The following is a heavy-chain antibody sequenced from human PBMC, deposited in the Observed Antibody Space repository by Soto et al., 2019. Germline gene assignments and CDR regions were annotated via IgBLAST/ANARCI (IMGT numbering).Heavy chain of an antibody. J-gene: IGHJ4*02. D-gene: IGHD3-10*01. CDR1: GFTFSSFA. Sequence: GGSLRPSCAASGFTFSSFAMSWVRRAPGKGLEWVSAISGSGGSKYYADSVKGRFTISRDNAKNTLYLQMNSLRAEDTAVYYCAKVHDGGFGDVYYWGQGTLVTVSS. V-gene: IGHV3-23*01. CDR2: ISGSGGSK. CDR3: AKVHDGGFGDVYY.